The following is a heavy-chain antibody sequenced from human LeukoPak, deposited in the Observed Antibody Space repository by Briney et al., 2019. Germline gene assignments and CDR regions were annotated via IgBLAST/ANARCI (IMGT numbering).Heavy chain of an antibody. V-gene: IGHV4-61*02. D-gene: IGHD6-13*01. CDR1: GGSISSGSYC. Sequence: PSQTLSLTCTVSGGSISSGSYCWSWIRQPAGKGLEWIGRIYTSGSTNYNPSLKSRVTISVDTSKNQFSLKLSSVTAADTAVYYCARDSSSFIEAFDIWGQGTKVTVSS. J-gene: IGHJ3*02. CDR2: IYTSGST. CDR3: ARDSSSFIEAFDI.